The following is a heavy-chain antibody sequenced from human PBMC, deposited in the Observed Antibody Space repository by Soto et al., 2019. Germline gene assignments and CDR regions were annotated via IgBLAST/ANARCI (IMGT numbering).Heavy chain of an antibody. CDR3: AQFSAPSIYDNSSEPDY. Sequence: GGCLRLSCAASGFTVMSYAMSWVRQAPGEGLEWVSAISDSGDSTYYAVSVKGRFTVSRDNSKNTLYLQMNSLRAEDTAVYYCAQFSAPSIYDNSSEPDYWGQGNLVTVSS. CDR2: ISDSGDST. D-gene: IGHD6-6*01. J-gene: IGHJ4*02. CDR1: GFTVMSYA. V-gene: IGHV3-23*01.